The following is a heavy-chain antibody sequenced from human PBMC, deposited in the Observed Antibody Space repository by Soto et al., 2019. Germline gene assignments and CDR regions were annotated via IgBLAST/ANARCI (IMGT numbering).Heavy chain of an antibody. J-gene: IGHJ4*02. CDR3: AKEPSYSSGWSPIDY. CDR1: GFTFSSYA. Sequence: EVQLLESGGGLVQPGGSLRISCAASGFTFSSYAMSWVRQAPGKGLEWVSAISGSGGSTYYADSVKGRFTISRDNSKNTLYLQMNSLSAEDTAVYYCAKEPSYSSGWSPIDYWGQGTLVTVSS. V-gene: IGHV3-23*01. CDR2: ISGSGGST. D-gene: IGHD6-19*01.